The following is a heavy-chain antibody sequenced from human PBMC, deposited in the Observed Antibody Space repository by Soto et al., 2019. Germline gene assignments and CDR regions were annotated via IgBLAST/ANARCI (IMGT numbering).Heavy chain of an antibody. V-gene: IGHV4-30-4*01. Sequence: QVQLQESGPGLVKPSETLSLTCTVSGGSISGGVDSWSWIRQPPGKGLEWIGHIFDSGSTYYNPSLKIRLTISVNTSKNQFSLRLSSVTAADTAVYYCAREIMPLTNDWYFDLWGQGTLVTVSS. CDR1: GGSISGGVDS. J-gene: IGHJ2*01. CDR3: AREIMPLTNDWYFDL. D-gene: IGHD2-8*01. CDR2: IFDSGST.